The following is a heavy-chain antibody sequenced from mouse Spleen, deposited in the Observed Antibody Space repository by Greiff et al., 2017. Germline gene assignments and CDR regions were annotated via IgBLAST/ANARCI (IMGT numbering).Heavy chain of an antibody. J-gene: IGHJ2*01. V-gene: IGHV5-4*01. D-gene: IGHD4-1*01. CDR1: GFTFSSYA. CDR2: ISDGGSYT. CDR3: AREGGDWVYYFDY. Sequence: EVMLVESGGGLVKPGGSLKLSCAASGFTFSSYAMSWVRQTPEKRLEWVATISDGGSYTYYPDNVKGRFTISRDNAKNNLYLQMSHLKSEDTAMYYCAREGGDWVYYFDYWGQGTTLTVSS.